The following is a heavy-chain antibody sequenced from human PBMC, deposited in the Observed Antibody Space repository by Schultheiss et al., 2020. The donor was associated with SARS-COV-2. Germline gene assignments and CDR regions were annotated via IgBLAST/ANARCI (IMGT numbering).Heavy chain of an antibody. J-gene: IGHJ4*02. CDR3: ARVEMATSIGGYFDY. Sequence: SETLSLTCTVSGGSISSYYWSWIRQPPGKGLEWIGEINHSGSTNYNPSLKSRVTISVDTSKNQFSLKLSSVTAADTAVYYCARVEMATSIGGYFDYWGQGTLVTVSS. D-gene: IGHD5-24*01. CDR2: INHSGST. V-gene: IGHV4-34*01. CDR1: GGSISSYY.